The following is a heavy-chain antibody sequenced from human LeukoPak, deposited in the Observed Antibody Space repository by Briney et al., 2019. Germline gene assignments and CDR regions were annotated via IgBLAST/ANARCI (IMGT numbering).Heavy chain of an antibody. CDR3: ARDLGGSNLGRGPFHY. CDR2: IYTTGST. CDR1: GGSISSYY. Sequence: SETLSLTCAVSGGSISSYYWTWIRQPAGKGLEWIGRIYTTGSTNYNPSLKSRVTMSVDTSQNQFSLRLISVTAADTAVYFCARDLGGSNLGRGPFHYWGQGALVIASS. J-gene: IGHJ4*02. V-gene: IGHV4-4*07. D-gene: IGHD5-24*01.